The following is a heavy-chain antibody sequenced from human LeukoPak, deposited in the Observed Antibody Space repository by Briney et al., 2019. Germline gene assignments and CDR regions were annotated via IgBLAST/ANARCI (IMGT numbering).Heavy chain of an antibody. Sequence: KTSETLSLTCTVSGGSISSYYWSWIRQPPGKGLEWIGYIYYSGSTNYNPSLKSRVTISVDTSKNQFSLKLSSVTAADTAVYYCARDQGAMYDYWGQGTLVTVSS. CDR1: GGSISSYY. CDR2: IYYSGST. V-gene: IGHV4-59*01. D-gene: IGHD2-2*01. J-gene: IGHJ4*02. CDR3: ARDQGAMYDY.